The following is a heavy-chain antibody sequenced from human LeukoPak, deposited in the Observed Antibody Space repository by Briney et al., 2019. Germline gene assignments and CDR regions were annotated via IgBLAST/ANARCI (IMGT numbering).Heavy chain of an antibody. V-gene: IGHV4-4*07. CDR2: IYTSGST. CDR3: TSYSSSWASWFDP. J-gene: IGHJ5*02. CDR1: GGSIDNYY. D-gene: IGHD6-13*01. Sequence: SETLSLTCTVSGGSIDNYYWSWIRQPAGKGLEWIGRIYTSGSTNYNPSLKSRVTMSVDTSKNQFSLKLSSVTAADTAVYYCTSYSSSWASWFDPWGQGTLVTVSS.